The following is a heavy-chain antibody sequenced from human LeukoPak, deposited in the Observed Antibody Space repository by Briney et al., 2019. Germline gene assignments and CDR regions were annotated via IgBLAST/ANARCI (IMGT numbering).Heavy chain of an antibody. CDR1: GYTLTELS. CDR3: ATRTSCYKGPGCYYYYMDV. D-gene: IGHD2-2*02. J-gene: IGHJ6*03. V-gene: IGHV1-24*01. Sequence: ASVKVSCKVSGYTLTELSMHWVRQAPGKGLEWMGGFDPEDGETIYAQKFQGRVTMTEDTSTDTAYMELSSLRSEDTAVYYCATRTSCYKGPGCYYYYMDVWGKGTTVTVSS. CDR2: FDPEDGET.